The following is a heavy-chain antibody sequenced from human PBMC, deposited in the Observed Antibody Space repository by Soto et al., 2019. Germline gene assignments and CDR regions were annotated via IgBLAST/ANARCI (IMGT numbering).Heavy chain of an antibody. CDR3: ARILGSCYAFAP. CDR2: ISGYNGNT. D-gene: IGHD3-16*01. V-gene: IGHV1-18*01. CDR1: GYTFTSYG. J-gene: IGHJ5*02. Sequence: QVQLVQSGAEVKKPGASVKVSCKASGYTFTSYGVSWVRQAPGHGLEWMGWISGYNGNTNYTQNLQGRVTMTTDTSTSTAYMELRSLRSDDTAVYYCARILGSCYAFAPWGQGTLVTVSS.